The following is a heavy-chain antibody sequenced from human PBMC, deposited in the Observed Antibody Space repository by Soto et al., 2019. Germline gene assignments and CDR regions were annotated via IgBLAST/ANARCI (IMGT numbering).Heavy chain of an antibody. D-gene: IGHD2-2*01. V-gene: IGHV2-5*02. CDR1: GFSLTLNGEG. CDR2: VFYDDDK. J-gene: IGHJ4*02. CDR3: AYILPSTMYYFDY. Sequence: QITLKESGPTLVKPTQTLTLTCTFSGFSLTLNGEGVGWIRQPPGEALEWLALVFYDDDKRYSPSLQNRLTITKDTSKNQVVLTMASLGPMDTATYYCAYILPSTMYYFDYWGQGTRVTVSS.